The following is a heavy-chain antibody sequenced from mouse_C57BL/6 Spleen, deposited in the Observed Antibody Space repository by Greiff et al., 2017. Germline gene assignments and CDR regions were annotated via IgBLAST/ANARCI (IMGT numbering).Heavy chain of an antibody. CDR1: GYTFTGYW. J-gene: IGHJ3*01. D-gene: IGHD1-1*01. CDR3: ARSSTTVPAGFAY. Sequence: VKLQESGAELMKPGASVKLSCKATGYTFTGYWIEWVKQRPGHGLEWIGKILPGSGKTNYNEKFKGKATFTAKTSSNTAYMQLSSLTTEDSAIYYGARSSTTVPAGFAYWGQGTLVTVSA. V-gene: IGHV1-9*01. CDR2: ILPGSGKT.